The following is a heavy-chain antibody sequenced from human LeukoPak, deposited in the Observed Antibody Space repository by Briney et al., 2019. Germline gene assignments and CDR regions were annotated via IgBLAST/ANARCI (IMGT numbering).Heavy chain of an antibody. CDR3: ARVVLRYFDWFGY. D-gene: IGHD3-9*01. CDR1: GFTVSSNY. V-gene: IGHV3-53*01. Sequence: GGSLRLSCAASGFTVSSNYMSWVRQAPGKGLEWVSVIYSGGSTYYADSVKGRFTISRDNSKNTLYLQMNSLRAEDTAVYYCARVVLRYFDWFGYWGQGTLVTVSS. J-gene: IGHJ4*02. CDR2: IYSGGST.